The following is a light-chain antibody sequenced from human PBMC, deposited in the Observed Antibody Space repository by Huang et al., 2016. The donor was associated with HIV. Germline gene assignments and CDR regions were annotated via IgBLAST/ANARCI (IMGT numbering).Light chain of an antibody. V-gene: IGKV1-NL1*01. Sequence: GDRVTITCRANQAISNSLAWYQQKPGRAPMLMVYAATKLESGVPSRFSGSGSGTDYTLTISSLQTEDLATYYCQQYDRNPVTFGHGTKVEIK. CDR3: QQYDRNPVT. CDR1: QAISNS. CDR2: AAT. J-gene: IGKJ1*01.